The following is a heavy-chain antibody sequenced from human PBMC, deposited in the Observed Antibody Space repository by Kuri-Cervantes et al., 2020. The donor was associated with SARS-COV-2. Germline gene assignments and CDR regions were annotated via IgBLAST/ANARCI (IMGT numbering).Heavy chain of an antibody. D-gene: IGHD3-3*01. V-gene: IGHV3-74*01. J-gene: IGHJ6*03. CDR2: INSDGSST. CDR1: GFTFSSHW. CDR3: ARITIFSYYYYMDV. Sequence: GESLKISCAASGFTFSSHWMHWVRQAPGKGLVWVSHINSDGSSTAYADSVKGRFTISRDNAENTLYLQMKSLRAEDTAVYYCARITIFSYYYYMDVWGKGTTVTVSS.